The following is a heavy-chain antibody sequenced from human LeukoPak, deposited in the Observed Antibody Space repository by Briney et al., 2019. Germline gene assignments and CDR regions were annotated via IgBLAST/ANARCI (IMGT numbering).Heavy chain of an antibody. Sequence: GGSLRLSCTASGFTFSSNAMSWVRQAPGQGLEWGSSISGSGGSTYYADSGKGRFTISRDNSKNTLYLQMDSLRAEDTAVYTCAKSFSSTWYWGYFDYWGQGTLVTVSS. V-gene: IGHV3-23*01. CDR1: GFTFSSNA. CDR2: ISGSGGST. CDR3: AKSFSSTWYWGYFDY. J-gene: IGHJ4*02. D-gene: IGHD6-13*01.